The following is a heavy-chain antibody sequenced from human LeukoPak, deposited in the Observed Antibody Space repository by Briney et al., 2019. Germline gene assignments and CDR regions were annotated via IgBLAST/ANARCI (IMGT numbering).Heavy chain of an antibody. CDR3: AREGSSGYYDY. D-gene: IGHD3-22*01. CDR2: IYYSGST. V-gene: IGHV4-59*01. CDR1: GGSISRYY. Sequence: PSETLSLTCTVSGGSISRYYWSWIRQPPGKGLEWIGYIYYSGSTNYNPSLKSRVTISVDTSKNQFSLKLSSVTAADTAVYYCAREGSSGYYDYWGQGTLVTVSS. J-gene: IGHJ4*02.